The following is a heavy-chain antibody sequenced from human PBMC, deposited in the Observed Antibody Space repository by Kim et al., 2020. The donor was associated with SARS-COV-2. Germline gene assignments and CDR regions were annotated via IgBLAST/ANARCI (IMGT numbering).Heavy chain of an antibody. D-gene: IGHD3-10*01. J-gene: IGHJ4*02. CDR2: INHSGST. Sequence: SETLSLTCAVYGGSFSGYYWSWIRQPPGKGLEWIGEINHSGSTNYNPSLKSRVTISVDTSKNQFSLKLSSVTAEDTAVYYCARVARGRGITMVRGVIGYWGQGTLVTVSS. V-gene: IGHV4-34*01. CDR1: GGSFSGYY. CDR3: ARVARGRGITMVRGVIGY.